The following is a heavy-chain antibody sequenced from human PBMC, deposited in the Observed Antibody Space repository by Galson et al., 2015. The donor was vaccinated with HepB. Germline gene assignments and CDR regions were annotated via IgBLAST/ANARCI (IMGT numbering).Heavy chain of an antibody. D-gene: IGHD4-17*01. J-gene: IGHJ6*02. V-gene: IGHV3-23*01. Sequence: SLRLSCAAFGFTFSSYAMSWVRQAPGKGLEWVSAISGSGGSTYYADSVKGRFTISRDNSKNTLYLQMNSLRAEDTAVYYCAKFPTVTPLVVMDVWGQGTTVTVSS. CDR3: AKFPTVTPLVVMDV. CDR1: GFTFSSYA. CDR2: ISGSGGST.